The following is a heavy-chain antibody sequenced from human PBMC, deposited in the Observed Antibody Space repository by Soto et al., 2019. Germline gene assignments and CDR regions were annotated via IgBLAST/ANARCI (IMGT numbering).Heavy chain of an antibody. V-gene: IGHV3-11*01. D-gene: IGHD2-15*01. CDR2: ISSSGSTI. Sequence: PGGSLRLSWAASGFTFSDYYMSWIRQAPGKGLEWVSYISSSGSTIYYADSVKGRFTISRDNAKNSLYLQMNSLRAEDTAVYYCARGVVVAVHYYYYGMDVWGQGTTVTVSS. CDR1: GFTFSDYY. J-gene: IGHJ6*02. CDR3: ARGVVVAVHYYYYGMDV.